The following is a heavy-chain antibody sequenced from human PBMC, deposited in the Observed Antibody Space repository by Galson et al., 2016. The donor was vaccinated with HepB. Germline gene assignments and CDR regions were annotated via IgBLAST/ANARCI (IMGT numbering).Heavy chain of an antibody. CDR3: VRDHSVVPTTAYNWFDP. CDR1: GFAFSSHW. V-gene: IGHV3-74*01. Sequence: SLRLSCAAPGFAFSSHWMHWVRQDLGKGLVWVSRINSDGTISNYADSVKGRFTISRDNAKNTLYLQMNSLRAEDTAVYFCVRDHSVVPTTAYNWFDPWGRGTLVKVSS. CDR2: INSDGTIS. D-gene: IGHD4-23*01. J-gene: IGHJ5*02.